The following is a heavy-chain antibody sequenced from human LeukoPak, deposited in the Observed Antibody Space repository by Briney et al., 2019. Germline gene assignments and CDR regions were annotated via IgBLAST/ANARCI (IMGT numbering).Heavy chain of an antibody. CDR2: IYYSGST. CDR1: GGSISSSSYY. D-gene: IGHD2-21*01. V-gene: IGHV4-39*02. Sequence: SETLSLTCTVSGGSISSSSYYGGWIRQPPGKGLEWIGSIYYSGSTHYNPSLKSRVTISVDTSKNQFSLKLSSVTAADTAVYYCARDIRDAFDIWGQGTMVTVSS. CDR3: ARDIRDAFDI. J-gene: IGHJ3*02.